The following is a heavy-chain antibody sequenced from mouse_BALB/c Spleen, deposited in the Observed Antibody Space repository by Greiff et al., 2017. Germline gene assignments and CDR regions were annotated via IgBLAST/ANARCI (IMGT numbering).Heavy chain of an antibody. Sequence: EVKVVESGGGLVQPGGSLKLSCAASGFTFSSYTMSWVRQTPEKRLEWVAYISNGGGSTYYPDTVKGRFTISRDNAKNTLYLQMSSLKSEDTAMYYCARRVYDGYYDYWGQGTTLTVSS. CDR3: ARRVYDGYYDY. D-gene: IGHD2-3*01. CDR1: GFTFSSYT. J-gene: IGHJ2*01. CDR2: ISNGGGST. V-gene: IGHV5-12-2*01.